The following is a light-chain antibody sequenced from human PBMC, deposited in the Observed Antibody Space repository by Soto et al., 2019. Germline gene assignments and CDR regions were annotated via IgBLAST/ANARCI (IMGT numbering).Light chain of an antibody. CDR3: QQHNTTPWT. J-gene: IGKJ1*01. V-gene: IGKV4-1*01. CDR1: HPVLDTSNNKNF. CDR2: WAS. Sequence: DIVMTQSPDSLAVSLGERATINCKSSHPVLDTSNNKNFLAWYQQTPGQPPKLLIYWASTREYGVPDRFSGSGSGTEFTLTISSLQADDVAVYFCQQHNTTPWTFGQRTRVEIK.